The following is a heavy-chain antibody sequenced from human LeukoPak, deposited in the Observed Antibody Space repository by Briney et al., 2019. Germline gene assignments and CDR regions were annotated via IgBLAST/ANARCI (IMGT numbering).Heavy chain of an antibody. V-gene: IGHV3-7*01. CDR2: IGEDGSEK. CDR1: GFTFSSYW. Sequence: QAGGSLRLSCAASGFTFSSYWVTWVRQAPGKGLEWVANIGEDGSEKYYVDSVKGRFTISRDNAKNSLYLQVNSLRAEDTAVYYCARPGIAVAGNPLFYYYYGMDVWGQGTTVTVSS. CDR3: ARPGIAVAGNPLFYYYYGMDV. J-gene: IGHJ6*02. D-gene: IGHD6-19*01.